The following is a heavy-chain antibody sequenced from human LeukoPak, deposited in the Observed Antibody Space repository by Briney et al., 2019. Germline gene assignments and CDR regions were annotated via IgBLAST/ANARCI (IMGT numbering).Heavy chain of an antibody. CDR3: ARFIAAPYYFDY. CDR1: GFTFSSYS. Sequence: GGSLRLSCAASGFTFSSYSMNWVRQAPGKGLEWVSFISSSRSYIYYADSVKGRFTISRDNAKDSLYLQMNSLRAEDTAVYYCARFIAAPYYFDYWGRGTLVTVSS. V-gene: IGHV3-21*01. J-gene: IGHJ4*02. D-gene: IGHD6-13*01. CDR2: ISSSRSYI.